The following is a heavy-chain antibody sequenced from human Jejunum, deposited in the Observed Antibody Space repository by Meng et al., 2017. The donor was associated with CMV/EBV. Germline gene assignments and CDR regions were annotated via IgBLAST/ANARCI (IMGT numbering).Heavy chain of an antibody. D-gene: IGHD4-11*01. Sequence: AASGFTFDDSAMHWVRQAPGKGLEWVSLISWDGGSTYYADSVKGRFTISRDNSKNSLYLQMNSLRAEDTALYYCAKGDSVTHYFDYWGQGTLVTVSS. CDR3: AKGDSVTHYFDY. J-gene: IGHJ4*02. CDR1: GFTFDDSA. V-gene: IGHV3-43D*03. CDR2: ISWDGGST.